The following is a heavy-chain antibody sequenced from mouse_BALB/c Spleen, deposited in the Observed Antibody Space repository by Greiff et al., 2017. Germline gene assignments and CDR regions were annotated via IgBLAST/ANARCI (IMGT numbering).Heavy chain of an antibody. J-gene: IGHJ4*01. Sequence: QVQLKESGAELARPGASVKLSCKASGYTFTSYWMQWVKQRPGQGLEWIGAIYPGDGDTRYTQKFKGKATLTADKSSSTAYMRLSSLASEDSAVYYCAREGSYAMDYWGQGTSVTVSS. CDR3: AREGSYAMDY. CDR1: GYTFTSYW. CDR2: IYPGDGDT. V-gene: IGHV1-87*01.